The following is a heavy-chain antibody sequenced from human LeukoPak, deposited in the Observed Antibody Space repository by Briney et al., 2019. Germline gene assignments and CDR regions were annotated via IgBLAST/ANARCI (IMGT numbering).Heavy chain of an antibody. V-gene: IGHV3-74*03. CDR3: AKSDWFDT. CDR1: VFTFSSYW. J-gene: IGHJ5*02. Sequence: PGGSLRLSCAASVFTFSSYWMHWVPQAPGKGLVWVSRLKYDGSSITYAASEKRRYNIPRHNAKHPLYLQLHTLRGEDTAVYYCAKSDWFDTWGQGTMVTVSS. CDR2: LKYDGSSI.